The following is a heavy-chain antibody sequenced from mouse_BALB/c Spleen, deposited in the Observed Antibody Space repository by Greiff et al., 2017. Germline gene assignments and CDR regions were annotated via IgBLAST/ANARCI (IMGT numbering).Heavy chain of an antibody. V-gene: IGHV1-39*01. J-gene: IGHJ1*01. CDR1: GYSFTDYI. CDR3: ARFDDYDWYFDV. D-gene: IGHD2-4*01. Sequence: EVQLQQTGPELVKPGASVKISCKASGYSFTDYIMLWVKQSHGKSLEWIGNINPYYGSTSYNLKFKGKATLTVDKSSSTAYMQLNSLTSEDSAVYYCARFDDYDWYFDVWGAGTTVTVSS. CDR2: INPYYGST.